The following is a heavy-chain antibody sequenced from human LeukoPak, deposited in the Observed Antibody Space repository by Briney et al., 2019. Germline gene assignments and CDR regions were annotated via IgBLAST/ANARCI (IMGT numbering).Heavy chain of an antibody. CDR1: GFSFSTYA. CDR2: ISAGGANT. CDR3: ARDSRFGKLLIPYFDY. V-gene: IGHV3-23*01. D-gene: IGHD3-10*01. J-gene: IGHJ4*02. Sequence: GGSLRLSCAASGFSFSTYAMTWVRQAPGRGLEWVSVISAGGANTYYADSVKGRFTISRDNPKNTLYLQMNSLRDEDTAVYYCARDSRFGKLLIPYFDYWGQGTLVTVSS.